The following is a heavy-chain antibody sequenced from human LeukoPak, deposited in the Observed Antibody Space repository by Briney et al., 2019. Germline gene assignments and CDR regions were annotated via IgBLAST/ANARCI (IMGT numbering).Heavy chain of an antibody. V-gene: IGHV4-39*01. CDR2: IYHSGST. CDR3: ARPRRIAAAGTSLYAFDI. D-gene: IGHD6-13*01. J-gene: IGHJ3*02. CDR1: GGSISSSSYY. Sequence: NPSETLSLTCTVSGGSISSSSYYWGWIRQPPGKGLEWIGSIYHSGSTYYNPSLKSRVTISVDTSKNQFSLKLSSVTAADTAVYYCARPRRIAAAGTSLYAFDIWGQGTMVTVSS.